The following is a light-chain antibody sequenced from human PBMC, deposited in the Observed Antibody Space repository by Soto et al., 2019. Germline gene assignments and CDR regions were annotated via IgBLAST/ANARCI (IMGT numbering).Light chain of an antibody. CDR1: QSVSTN. J-gene: IGKJ1*01. CDR3: QQYNNWPWT. Sequence: EIVMTQSPGTLSVSPGERATLSCRATQSVSTNLAWYQQKPGQAPSLLVYGASNRATGIPARFSGSGSGTDFTLTINSLQSEDFAVYYCQQYNNWPWTFGQGTKVDIK. CDR2: GAS. V-gene: IGKV3-15*01.